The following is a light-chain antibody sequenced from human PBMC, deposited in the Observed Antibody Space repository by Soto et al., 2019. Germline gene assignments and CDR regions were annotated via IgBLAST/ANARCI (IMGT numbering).Light chain of an antibody. CDR3: KSYAGSNTDV. Sequence: QSVLTQPPSASGSPGQSVTISCTGTKSDIGVYDFVSWYQHHPGKAPRLIIYEVVQRPSGVPDRFSGSKSGNTASLTVSGLQAADEADYFCKSYAGSNTDVFGSGTKVTLL. V-gene: IGLV2-8*01. CDR1: KSDIGVYDF. CDR2: EVV. J-gene: IGLJ1*01.